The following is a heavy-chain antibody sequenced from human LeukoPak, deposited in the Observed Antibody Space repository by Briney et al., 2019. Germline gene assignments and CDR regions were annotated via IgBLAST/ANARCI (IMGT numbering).Heavy chain of an antibody. Sequence: PGGSLRLSCVASGFTLSNYWMSWVRQAPGKGLEWVANIKEDGSEKYYVDSVKGRFTISRDNAKNSLYLHMDSLTAEDTAIYYCARDWVAGVPFDAFDVWGQRKMVSVSS. V-gene: IGHV3-7*01. CDR1: GFTLSNYW. D-gene: IGHD3-10*01. CDR3: ARDWVAGVPFDAFDV. J-gene: IGHJ3*01. CDR2: IKEDGSEK.